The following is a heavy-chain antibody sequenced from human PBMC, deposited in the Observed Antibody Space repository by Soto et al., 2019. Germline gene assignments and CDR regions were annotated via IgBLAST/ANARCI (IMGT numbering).Heavy chain of an antibody. CDR1: GGSISSGGYY. CDR2: IYYSGST. D-gene: IGHD1-7*01. J-gene: IGHJ6*02. V-gene: IGHV4-31*03. CDR3: AITGTTPYYYGMDV. Sequence: SETLSLTCTVSGGSISSGGYYWSWIRQHPGKGLEWIGYIYYSGSTYYNPSLKSRVTISVDTSKNQFSLKLSSVTAADTAVYYCAITGTTPYYYGMDVWGQGTTVTAP.